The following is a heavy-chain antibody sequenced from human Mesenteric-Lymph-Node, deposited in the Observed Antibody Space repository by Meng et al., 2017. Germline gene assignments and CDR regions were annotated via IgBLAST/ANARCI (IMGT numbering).Heavy chain of an antibody. CDR2: VVYSGTT. J-gene: IGHJ4*02. CDR3: ARHHHSPTFDY. CDR1: GGSISSRSYH. V-gene: IGHV4-39*01. Sequence: QVQVQDSGPGLVKPSDTPAPTCTVPGGSISSRSYHWAWIRQPPGEGLEWIGSVVYSGTTYYTSSLKSRVSISVDTSKNQFSLKLSSVTAADTAVYYCARHHHSPTFDYWGQGTLVTVFS. D-gene: IGHD1-14*01.